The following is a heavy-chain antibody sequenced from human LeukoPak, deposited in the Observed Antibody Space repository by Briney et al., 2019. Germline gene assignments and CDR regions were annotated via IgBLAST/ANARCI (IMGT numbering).Heavy chain of an antibody. CDR2: IVADSGNT. Sequence: SVKVSCEASGFNLARSTVLWARQTRGQSLEWIGWIVADSGNTNYAQKFEDRLTITRDMSTSTAYMELSSLRSEDTAVYFCAADPHSGGWSRPENFQQWGQGTLVTVSS. J-gene: IGHJ1*01. D-gene: IGHD2-15*01. V-gene: IGHV1-58*01. CDR1: GFNLARST. CDR3: AADPHSGGWSRPENFQQ.